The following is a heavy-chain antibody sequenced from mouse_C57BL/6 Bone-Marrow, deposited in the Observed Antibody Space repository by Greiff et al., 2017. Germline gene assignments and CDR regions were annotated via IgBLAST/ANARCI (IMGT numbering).Heavy chain of an antibody. J-gene: IGHJ4*01. V-gene: IGHV1-81*01. CDR2: IYPRSGNT. Sequence: VQLQQSGAELARPGASVKLSCKASGYTFTSYGISWVKQRPGQSLEWIGEIYPRSGNTYYNEKFKGKATLTADKSSSTAYMELRSLTSEDSAVYFCARKNYGSSYGAMDYWGQGTSVTVSS. CDR3: ARKNYGSSYGAMDY. CDR1: GYTFTSYG. D-gene: IGHD1-1*01.